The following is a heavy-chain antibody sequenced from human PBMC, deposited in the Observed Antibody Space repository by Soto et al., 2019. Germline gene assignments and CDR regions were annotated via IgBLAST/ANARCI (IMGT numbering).Heavy chain of an antibody. J-gene: IGHJ4*02. CDR2: IRNKGNNYAT. CDR1: GFTFSDSA. V-gene: IGHV3-73*02. CDR3: TSRRDWTAVDPLDY. D-gene: IGHD5-18*01. Sequence: EVQLVESGGSLVQPGGSLKLSCAASGFTFSDSAMHWVRQASGKGLEWVGRIRNKGNNYATAYTASVKGRFTISRDDSKNTVYLQMNSLKIDDTAVYYCTSRRDWTAVDPLDYWGLGTLVTVSS.